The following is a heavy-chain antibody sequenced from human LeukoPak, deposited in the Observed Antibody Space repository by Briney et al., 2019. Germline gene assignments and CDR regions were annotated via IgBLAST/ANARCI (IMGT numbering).Heavy chain of an antibody. V-gene: IGHV4-31*02. D-gene: IGHD4-17*01. Sequence: LRLSCAASGFAFSTYAMGWVRQAPGKGLEWIGYIYYSGSTYYNPSLKSRVTISVDTSKNQFSLKLSSVTAADTAVYYCARGGEMTTEYFQHWGQGTLVTVSS. CDR2: IYYSGST. J-gene: IGHJ1*01. CDR1: GFAFSTYA. CDR3: ARGGEMTTEYFQH.